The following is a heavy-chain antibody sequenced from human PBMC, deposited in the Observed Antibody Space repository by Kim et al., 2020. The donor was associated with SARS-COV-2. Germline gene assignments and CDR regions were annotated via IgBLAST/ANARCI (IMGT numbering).Heavy chain of an antibody. J-gene: IGHJ4*02. Sequence: YAQKFQGRVTMTRNTSISTAYMELSSLRSEDTAVYYCARTRSIAAQYPDYWGQGTLVTVSS. CDR3: ARTRSIAAQYPDY. D-gene: IGHD6-6*01. V-gene: IGHV1-8*01.